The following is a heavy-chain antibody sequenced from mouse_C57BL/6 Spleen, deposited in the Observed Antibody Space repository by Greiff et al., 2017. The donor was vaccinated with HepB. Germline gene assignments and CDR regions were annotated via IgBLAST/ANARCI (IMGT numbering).Heavy chain of an antibody. CDR2: ISSGSSTI. Sequence: EVQLVESGGGLVKPGGSLKLSCAASGFTFSDYGMHWVRQAPEKGLEWVAYISSGSSTIYYADTVKGRFTISRDNAKNTLFLQMTSLRSEDTAMYYCASAFYDYVAMDYWGQGTSVTVSS. D-gene: IGHD1-1*01. V-gene: IGHV5-17*01. CDR1: GFTFSDYG. CDR3: ASAFYDYVAMDY. J-gene: IGHJ4*01.